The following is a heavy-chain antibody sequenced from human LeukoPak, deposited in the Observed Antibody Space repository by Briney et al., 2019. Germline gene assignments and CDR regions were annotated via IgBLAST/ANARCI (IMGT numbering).Heavy chain of an antibody. CDR2: IPSGGVST. J-gene: IGHJ4*02. CDR3: AKEQDYASGSYSEN. Sequence: GRTLRLSCAASGFTFSGDAMSGVRQGPGERLECGSCIPSGGVSTYYAASVKGQFTTSRTNSKNTLYLHMDSLTAPDRAVYYCAKEQDYASGSYSENWRQGSLVTDCS. D-gene: IGHD3-10*01. CDR1: GFTFSGDA. V-gene: IGHV3-23*01.